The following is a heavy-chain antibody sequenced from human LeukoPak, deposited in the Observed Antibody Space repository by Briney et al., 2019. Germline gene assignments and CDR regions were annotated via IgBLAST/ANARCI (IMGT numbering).Heavy chain of an antibody. CDR2: IYYSVST. CDR3: ARAERGYSYGYIYY. J-gene: IGHJ4*02. Sequence: SETLSLTCTVSGGSISSYDWSWIRQPPGKGLEWIGYIYYSVSTNYNPSLKSRVTISVDTSKNQFSLKLSSVTAADTAVYYCARAERGYSYGYIYYWGQGTLVTVSS. V-gene: IGHV4-59*01. D-gene: IGHD5-18*01. CDR1: GGSISSYD.